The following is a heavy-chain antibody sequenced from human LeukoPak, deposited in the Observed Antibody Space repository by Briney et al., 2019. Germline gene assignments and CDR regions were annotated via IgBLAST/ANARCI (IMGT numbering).Heavy chain of an antibody. CDR3: ARESTEWELLRAFDI. J-gene: IGHJ3*02. CDR1: GYTFTDYY. CDR2: INPHSGGT. D-gene: IGHD1-26*01. Sequence: ASVKASCKASGYTFTDYYVHWVRQAPGQGLEWMGWINPHSGGTNFAQKFQGRVTMTRDTSISTAYMELSRLRSEDTAVYYCARESTEWELLRAFDIWGQGTMVTVSS. V-gene: IGHV1-2*02.